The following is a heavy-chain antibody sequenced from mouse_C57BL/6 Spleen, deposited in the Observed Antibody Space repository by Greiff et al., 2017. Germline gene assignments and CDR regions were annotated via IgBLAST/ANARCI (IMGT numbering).Heavy chain of an antibody. CDR3: ARYGYDWYFDV. J-gene: IGHJ1*03. CDR2: ISSGSSTI. CDR1: GFTFSDYG. Sequence: EVQVVASGGGLVKPGGSLKLSCAASGFTFSDYGMHWVRQAPEKGLEWVAYISSGSSTIYYADTVKGRFTISRDNAKNTLFLQMTSLRSEDTAMYYCARYGYDWYFDVWGTGTTVTVSS. V-gene: IGHV5-17*01. D-gene: IGHD2-2*01.